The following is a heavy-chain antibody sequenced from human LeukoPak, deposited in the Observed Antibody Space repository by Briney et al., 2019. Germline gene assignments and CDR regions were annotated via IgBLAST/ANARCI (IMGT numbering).Heavy chain of an antibody. J-gene: IGHJ4*02. CDR3: VTYYYGSSAPKRNY. CDR2: ISHSGST. Sequence: SETLSLTCAVYGGSFSNYFWSWIRQPPGKGLEWIGEISHSGSTTYNPSLRSRVTISGDTSKKQFSLKLSSVTAADTAVYYCVTYYYGSSAPKRNYWGQGILVTVSS. D-gene: IGHD3-22*01. V-gene: IGHV4-34*01. CDR1: GGSFSNYF.